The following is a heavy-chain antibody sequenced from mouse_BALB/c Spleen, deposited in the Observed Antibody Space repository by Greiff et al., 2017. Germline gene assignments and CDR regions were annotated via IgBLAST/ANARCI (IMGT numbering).Heavy chain of an antibody. CDR3: ARQGLDY. J-gene: IGHJ2*01. Sequence: VQLQQSGAELAKPGASVKMSCTASGYTFTSYWKHRVKQRPGQGLEWIGYINPSTGYTEYNQKIKDKTTLTEDKSSSTAYMQLSRLTSEDAAVYYCARQGLDYWGQGTTLTVSS. V-gene: IGHV1-7*01. CDR2: INPSTGYT. CDR1: GYTFTSYW.